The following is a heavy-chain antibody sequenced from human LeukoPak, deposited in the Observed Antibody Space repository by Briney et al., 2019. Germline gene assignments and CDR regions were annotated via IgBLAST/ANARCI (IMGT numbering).Heavy chain of an antibody. V-gene: IGHV3-23*01. Sequence: PGGSLRLSCAASGFTFSSYAMSWVRQAPGKGLEWASAISGSGGSTYYADSVKGRFTISRDNSKNTLYLQMNSLRAEDTAVYYCAKVNAIVVVPAALFDYWGQGTLVTVSS. J-gene: IGHJ4*02. CDR1: GFTFSSYA. CDR2: ISGSGGST. D-gene: IGHD2-2*01. CDR3: AKVNAIVVVPAALFDY.